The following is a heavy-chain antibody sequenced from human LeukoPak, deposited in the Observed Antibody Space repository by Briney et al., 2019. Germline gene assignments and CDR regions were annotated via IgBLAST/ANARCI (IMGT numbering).Heavy chain of an antibody. CDR2: VSYSGTA. J-gene: IGHJ3*02. CDR3: ARHGGGLWSLGAFDI. D-gene: IGHD3-16*01. Sequence: GSLRLSCAASGFTVSSDYMSWVRQAPGKGLECIGSVSYSGTAYYYPSLESRVTISVDKYKNQVSLKLSSVTAPDTAVYYCARHGGGLWSLGAFDIWGQGTMVTVSS. V-gene: IGHV4-59*08. CDR1: GFTVSSDY.